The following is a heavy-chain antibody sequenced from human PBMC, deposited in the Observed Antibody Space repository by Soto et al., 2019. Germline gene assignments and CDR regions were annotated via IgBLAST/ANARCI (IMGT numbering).Heavy chain of an antibody. CDR1: GGSFTSNNW. Sequence: SETLSLTGAVSGGSFTSNNWWTWVRQPPGQGLAWIGEIYRTGSTNYNPSLKSRVTISLDKSENQFSLKVTSLTAADTAVYYCASRDPGTSVDYWGQGTLVTVSS. D-gene: IGHD1-7*01. J-gene: IGHJ4*02. V-gene: IGHV4-4*02. CDR3: ASRDPGTSVDY. CDR2: IYRTGST.